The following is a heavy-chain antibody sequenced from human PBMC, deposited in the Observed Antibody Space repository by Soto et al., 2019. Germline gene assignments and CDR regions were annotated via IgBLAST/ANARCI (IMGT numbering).Heavy chain of an antibody. J-gene: IGHJ2*01. Sequence: QVQLQESGPGLVKPSGTLSLTCAVSGASISSSHWWSWVRQPPGKGLEWIGEIYRSGSTYYNASLKSRVAISLDMSENQFSLKLRSVTAADTAVYYCVRKDYSDWFFDLWGRGTLVTVSS. CDR2: IYRSGST. CDR3: VRKDYSDWFFDL. D-gene: IGHD4-4*01. CDR1: GASISSSHW. V-gene: IGHV4-4*02.